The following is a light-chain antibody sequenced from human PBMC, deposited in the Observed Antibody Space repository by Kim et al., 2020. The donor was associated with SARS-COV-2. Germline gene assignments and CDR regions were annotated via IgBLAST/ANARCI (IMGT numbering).Light chain of an antibody. J-gene: IGLJ3*02. V-gene: IGLV2-14*01. CDR2: DVS. CDR3: SSYTTSSSNWV. CDR1: SSDVGTYNY. Sequence: QSALTQPASVSGSPGQSITISCTGTSSDVGTYNYVSWYQQHPGKAPKLMIYDVSKRPSGVSNRFSGSKSGNTASLTISGLQAEDEADYYCSSYTTSSSNWVFGGGTQLTVL.